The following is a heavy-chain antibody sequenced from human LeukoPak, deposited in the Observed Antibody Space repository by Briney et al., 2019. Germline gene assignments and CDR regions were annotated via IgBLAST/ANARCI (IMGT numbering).Heavy chain of an antibody. D-gene: IGHD1-20*01. V-gene: IGHV4-59*12. J-gene: IGHJ4*02. CDR2: IYHSGST. CDR3: ARSVPRYNWNYVDY. Sequence: SETLSLTCTVSGGSISSYYWSWIRQPPGKGLEWIGYIYHSGSTYYNPSLKSRVTISVDRSKNQFSLKLSSVTAADTAVYYCARSVPRYNWNYVDYWGQGTLVTASS. CDR1: GGSISSYY.